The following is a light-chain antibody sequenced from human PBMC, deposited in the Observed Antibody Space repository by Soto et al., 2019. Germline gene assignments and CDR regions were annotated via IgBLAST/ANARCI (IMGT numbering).Light chain of an antibody. CDR2: GAS. J-gene: IGKJ4*01. V-gene: IGKV3-20*01. CDR3: QQYGSSPLT. CDR1: QGVSRGY. Sequence: EIVLTQSPGTLSLSPGERATLSCRASQGVSRGYLAGYQQKPGQAPRLLIYGASSRATGIPDRFSGSGSGTDFTLTISRLEPEDFAVYYCQQYGSSPLTFGGGTKVEIK.